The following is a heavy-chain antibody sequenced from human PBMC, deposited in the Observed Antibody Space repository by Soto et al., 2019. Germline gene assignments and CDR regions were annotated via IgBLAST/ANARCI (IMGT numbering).Heavy chain of an antibody. D-gene: IGHD5-18*01. CDR2: MYHSGST. CDR3: ARDYWRVDTALGAFDI. Sequence: QVQLQESGPGLVKPSGTLSLTCAVSGGSISSSNWWSWVRQPPGKGLEWIGDMYHSGSTNYNPSPTSRVTISVDKSKNQFSLKLSSVTAADTAVYYCARDYWRVDTALGAFDIWGQGTMVTVSS. V-gene: IGHV4-4*02. J-gene: IGHJ3*02. CDR1: GGSISSSNW.